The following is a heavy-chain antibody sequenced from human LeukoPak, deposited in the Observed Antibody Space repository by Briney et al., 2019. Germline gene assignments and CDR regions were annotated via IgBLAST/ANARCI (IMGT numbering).Heavy chain of an antibody. J-gene: IGHJ4*02. CDR2: INHSGST. CDR1: GGSFSGYY. V-gene: IGHV4-34*01. CDR3: ARGYPRMLGY. Sequence: SETLSLTCAVYGGSFSGYYWSWIRQPPGKGLEWIGEINHSGSTNYNPSLKSRVTISVDTSKNQFSLKLSPVTAADTAVYYCARGYPRMLGYWGQGTLVTVSS.